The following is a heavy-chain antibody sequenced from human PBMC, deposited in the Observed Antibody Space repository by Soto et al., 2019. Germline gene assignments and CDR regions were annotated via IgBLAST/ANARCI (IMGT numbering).Heavy chain of an antibody. CDR2: ISGSGSTT. Sequence: PGGSLRLSCAASGFTFNTYAMNWVRQAPGKGLEWVASISGSGSTTYYADSVKGRFTVSRDTSKNTLFLQMNSLSAEDTAVYYCAKGFIVVVTAIRPDDHFDVWGQGTMVTVSS. CDR1: GFTFNTYA. D-gene: IGHD2-21*02. J-gene: IGHJ3*01. CDR3: AKGFIVVVTAIRPDDHFDV. V-gene: IGHV3-23*01.